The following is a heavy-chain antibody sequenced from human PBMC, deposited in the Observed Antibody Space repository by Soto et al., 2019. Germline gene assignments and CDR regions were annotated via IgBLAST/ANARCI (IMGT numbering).Heavy chain of an antibody. Sequence: SETLSLTCTVSGGSISSYYWSWIRQPAGKGLEWIGRIYTSGSTNYNPSLKSRVTMSVDTPKNQFSLKLSSVTAADTAVYYCARERITMVRGVIITWKIGYYFDYWGQGTLVTV. CDR2: IYTSGST. J-gene: IGHJ4*02. D-gene: IGHD3-10*01. CDR3: ARERITMVRGVIITWKIGYYFDY. CDR1: GGSISSYY. V-gene: IGHV4-4*07.